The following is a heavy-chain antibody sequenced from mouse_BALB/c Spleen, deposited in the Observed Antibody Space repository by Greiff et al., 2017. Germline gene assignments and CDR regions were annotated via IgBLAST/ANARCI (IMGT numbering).Heavy chain of an antibody. Sequence: EVQGVESGGGLVKPGGSLKLSCAASGFTFSSYTMSWVRQTPEKRLEWVATISSGGSYTYYPDSVKGRFTISRDNAKNTLYLQMSSLKSEDTAMYYCARDYGSSYVDDWGQGTTLTVSS. CDR3: ARDYGSSYVDD. V-gene: IGHV5-6-4*01. J-gene: IGHJ2*01. CDR1: GFTFSSYT. CDR2: ISSGGSYT. D-gene: IGHD1-1*01.